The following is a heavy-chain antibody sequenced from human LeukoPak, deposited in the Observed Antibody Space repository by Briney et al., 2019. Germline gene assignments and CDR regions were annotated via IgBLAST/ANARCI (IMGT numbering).Heavy chain of an antibody. CDR2: IYTSGST. V-gene: IGHV4-4*07. D-gene: IGHD6-19*01. CDR1: GGSISSYY. J-gene: IGHJ4*02. Sequence: SETLSLTCTVSGGSISSYYWSWIRQPAGKGLEWIRRIYTSGSTNYNPSPKSRVTMSVDTSKNQFSLKLSSVTAADTAVYYCARGGSVAGPFDFDYWGQGTLVTVSS. CDR3: ARGGSVAGPFDFDY.